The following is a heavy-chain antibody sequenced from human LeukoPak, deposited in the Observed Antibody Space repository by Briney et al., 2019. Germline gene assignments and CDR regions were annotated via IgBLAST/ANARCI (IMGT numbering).Heavy chain of an antibody. D-gene: IGHD4-17*01. V-gene: IGHV3-33*01. CDR1: GFSLSTYG. Sequence: GGSLRLSCAASGFSLSTYGMYWVRQAPGRALEWVAFMWHDGGYEYVADSVKGRFAISRDNSKNTLYLQMHSLRAEDTAVYYCARESLGSVDPRRYSTTVSQDVWGKGTTVTISS. CDR3: ARESLGSVDPRRYSTTVSQDV. J-gene: IGHJ6*04. CDR2: MWHDGGYE.